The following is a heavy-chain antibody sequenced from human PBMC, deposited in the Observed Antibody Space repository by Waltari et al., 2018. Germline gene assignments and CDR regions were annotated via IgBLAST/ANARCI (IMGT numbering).Heavy chain of an antibody. Sequence: QVQLVQSGAEVKKPGASVKVSCKASEHTFMNYQFHWVRQATGQGLEWMGRSNHNGGYTIYAQKFQSRVTVTSDTSTSTVYMELSNLRSEDTDVYYCSKEGDACDIWSQGTMVTVSS. V-gene: IGHV1-46*01. CDR1: EHTFMNYQ. J-gene: IGHJ3*02. CDR2: SNHNGGYT. CDR3: SKEGDACDI.